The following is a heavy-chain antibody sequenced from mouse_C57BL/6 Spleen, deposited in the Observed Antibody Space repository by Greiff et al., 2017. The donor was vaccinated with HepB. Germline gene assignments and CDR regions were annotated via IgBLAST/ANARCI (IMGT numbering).Heavy chain of an antibody. CDR1: GYTFTSYG. Sequence: QVHVKQSGAELARPGASVKLSCKASGYTFTSYGISWVKQRTGQGLEWIGEIYPRSGNTYYNEKFKGKATLTADKSSSTAYMELRSLTSEDSAVYFCARYYYGSSGDYWGQGTTLTVSS. D-gene: IGHD1-1*01. CDR2: IYPRSGNT. CDR3: ARYYYGSSGDY. J-gene: IGHJ2*01. V-gene: IGHV1-81*01.